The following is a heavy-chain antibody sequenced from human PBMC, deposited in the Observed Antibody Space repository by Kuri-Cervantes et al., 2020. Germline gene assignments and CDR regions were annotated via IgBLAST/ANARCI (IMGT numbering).Heavy chain of an antibody. V-gene: IGHV3-30-3*01. CDR1: GFTFSGYA. D-gene: IGHD6-13*01. J-gene: IGHJ6*02. CDR2: ISYDGSNK. Sequence: GGSLRLSCAASGFTFSGYAMHWVRQAPGKGLEWVAVISYDGSNKYYADSVKGRFTISRDNSKNTLYLQMNSLRAEDTAVYYCARDSSSWYNYYYYGMDVWGQGTTVTVSS. CDR3: ARDSSSWYNYYYYGMDV.